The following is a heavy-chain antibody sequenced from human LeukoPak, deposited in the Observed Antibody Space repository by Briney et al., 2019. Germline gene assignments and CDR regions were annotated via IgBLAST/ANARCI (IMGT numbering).Heavy chain of an antibody. CDR1: GFSFSNYV. J-gene: IGHJ4*02. CDR2: ISYDGNNK. V-gene: IGHV3-30*18. D-gene: IGHD2-15*01. CDR3: AKGLQVAEPPDY. Sequence: GGSLRLSCAASGFSFSNYVMYWVRQAPRKGLEWVAVISYDGNNKYYADSVKGRFTISRDNSKNTLYLQMSSLRGEDTAVYYCAKGLQVAEPPDYWGQGILVTGSS.